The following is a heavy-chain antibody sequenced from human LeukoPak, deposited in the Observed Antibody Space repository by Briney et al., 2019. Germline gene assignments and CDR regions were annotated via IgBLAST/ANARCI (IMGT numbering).Heavy chain of an antibody. CDR1: GFTFSSYW. Sequence: GGSLRLSCAASGFTFSSYWMSWVRQAPGKGLEWVANIKQDGGEKYYVDSVKGRFTISRDNAKNSLYLQMNSLRAEDTAVYYCARGNKEDIVVVVAARSRGWFDPWGQGTLVTVSS. D-gene: IGHD2-15*01. V-gene: IGHV3-7*01. CDR3: ARGNKEDIVVVVAARSRGWFDP. J-gene: IGHJ5*02. CDR2: IKQDGGEK.